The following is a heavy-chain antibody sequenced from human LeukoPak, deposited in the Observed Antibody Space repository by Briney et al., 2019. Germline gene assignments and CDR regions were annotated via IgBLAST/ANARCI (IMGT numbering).Heavy chain of an antibody. Sequence: SETLSLTCAVYGGSFSGYYWSWIRQPPGKGLEWIGEINHSGSTNYNPSLKSRVTISVDTSKNQFSLKLSSVTAADTAVYYCAKDKDRYCSSTSCPSPDYWGQGTLVTVSS. CDR3: AKDKDRYCSSTSCPSPDY. D-gene: IGHD2-2*01. CDR1: GGSFSGYY. CDR2: INHSGST. V-gene: IGHV4-34*01. J-gene: IGHJ4*02.